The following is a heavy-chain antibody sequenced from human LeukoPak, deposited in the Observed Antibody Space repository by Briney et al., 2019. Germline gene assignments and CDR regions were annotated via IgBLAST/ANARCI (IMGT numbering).Heavy chain of an antibody. Sequence: GASVKVSCKASGCTFTNYGISWVRQAPGQGLEWMGWISGYNGNTNYAQSLQGRVTMTTDTPTSTAYMELRRLRSDDTAVYYCARDSYNWNYRFDPWGQGTLVTVSS. CDR2: ISGYNGNT. D-gene: IGHD1-7*01. CDR1: GCTFTNYG. J-gene: IGHJ5*02. V-gene: IGHV1-18*01. CDR3: ARDSYNWNYRFDP.